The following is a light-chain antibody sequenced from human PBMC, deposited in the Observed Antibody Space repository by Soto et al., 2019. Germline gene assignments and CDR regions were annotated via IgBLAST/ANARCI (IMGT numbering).Light chain of an antibody. V-gene: IGLV2-8*01. CDR3: SSYAGSNNVVV. CDR2: DVI. CDR1: SSDVGNYNF. J-gene: IGLJ2*01. Sequence: QSALTQPPSASGSPGQSVTISCTGTSSDVGNYNFVSWYQHHPGKAPKLMLYDVIKRPSGVPDRFSGSKSGNTASLTVSGLQAEDEADYYCSSYAGSNNVVVFGGGTKVTVL.